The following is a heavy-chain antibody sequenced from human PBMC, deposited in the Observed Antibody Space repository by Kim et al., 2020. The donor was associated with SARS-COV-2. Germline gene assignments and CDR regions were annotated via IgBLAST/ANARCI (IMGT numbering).Heavy chain of an antibody. CDR3: TTTRPGSFSS. J-gene: IGHJ5*01. Sequence: GGSLRLSCAASGLTISNAWMSWVRQAPGKGLEWVGRIKSETDGGATDYAAPVKGRFTISRDDSKSTLYLQMSSLKTEDTAVYYCTTTRPGSFSSLGHGTL. D-gene: IGHD1-26*01. CDR2: IKSETDGGAT. CDR1: GLTISNAW. V-gene: IGHV3-15*01.